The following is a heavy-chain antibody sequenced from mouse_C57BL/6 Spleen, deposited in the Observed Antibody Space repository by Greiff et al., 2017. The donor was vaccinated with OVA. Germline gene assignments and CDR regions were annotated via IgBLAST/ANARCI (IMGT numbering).Heavy chain of an antibody. CDR2: LNPGSGGT. CDR3: ARGDFYYGSSYDWFAY. D-gene: IGHD1-1*01. V-gene: IGHV1-54*01. Sequence: VQLQQSGAELVRPGTSVKVSCKASGYAFTNYLIEWVKQRPGQGLEWIGVLNPGSGGTNYNEKLKGKATLTADKSSSTAYMQLSSLTSEDAAVYFCARGDFYYGSSYDWFAYWGQGTLVTVSA. J-gene: IGHJ3*01. CDR1: GYAFTNYL.